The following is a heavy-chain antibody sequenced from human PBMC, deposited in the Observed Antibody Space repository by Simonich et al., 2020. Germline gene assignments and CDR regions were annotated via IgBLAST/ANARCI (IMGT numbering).Heavy chain of an antibody. CDR1: GFTFSSYE. J-gene: IGHJ6*02. D-gene: IGHD6-6*01. V-gene: IGHV3-48*03. CDR2: ISSSGSTI. CDR3: ARDFRLQLVEIGTYYYYGMDV. Sequence: EVQLVESGGGLVQPGGSLRLSCAASGFTFSSYEMNWVRQAPGKGLEWVSYISSSGSTIYYADSVKGRLTFSRDNAKNSLYLEMNSLRAEDTAVYYCARDFRLQLVEIGTYYYYGMDVWGQGTTVTVSS.